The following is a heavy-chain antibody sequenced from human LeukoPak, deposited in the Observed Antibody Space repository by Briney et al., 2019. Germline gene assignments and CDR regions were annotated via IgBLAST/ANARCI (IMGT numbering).Heavy chain of an antibody. CDR1: GFTFGSYS. D-gene: IGHD1-26*01. Sequence: SGGSLRLSCAASGFTFGSYSMNWVRQAPGKGLEWVSSISSSSSYIYYADSVKGRFTISRDNAKNSLYLQMNSLRAEDTAVYYCAREKSGSFSYFDYWGQGTLVTVSS. V-gene: IGHV3-21*01. CDR3: AREKSGSFSYFDY. CDR2: ISSSSSYI. J-gene: IGHJ4*02.